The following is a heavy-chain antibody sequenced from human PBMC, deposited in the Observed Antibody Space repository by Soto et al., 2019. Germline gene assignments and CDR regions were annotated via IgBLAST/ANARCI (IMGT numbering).Heavy chain of an antibody. V-gene: IGHV1-18*01. Sequence: QVQLVQSGAEVKKPGASVKVSCKASGYTFTSYGLSWVRQAPGQGLEWMGRISAYNYNTNYAQKLQGRVTMTTDTSTSTASMELRRLRSDDPAVYFCARVVGALGHWFDPWGQGTLVTVSS. CDR1: GYTFTSYG. D-gene: IGHD1-26*01. CDR3: ARVVGALGHWFDP. CDR2: ISAYNYNT. J-gene: IGHJ5*02.